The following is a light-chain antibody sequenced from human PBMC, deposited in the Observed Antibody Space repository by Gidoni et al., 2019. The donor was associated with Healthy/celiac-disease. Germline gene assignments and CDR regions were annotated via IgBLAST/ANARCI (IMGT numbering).Light chain of an antibody. V-gene: IGLV10-54*04. CDR2: RNN. Sequence: QAGLTQPPSVSKGLRQTATLTCTGNSNNVGNQGAAWLQQHQGHPPKLLSYRNNNRPSGISERFSASRSGNTASLTITGLQPEVEADYYCSAWDSSLSAEVFGTGTRVTVL. J-gene: IGLJ1*01. CDR3: SAWDSSLSAEV. CDR1: SNNVGNQG.